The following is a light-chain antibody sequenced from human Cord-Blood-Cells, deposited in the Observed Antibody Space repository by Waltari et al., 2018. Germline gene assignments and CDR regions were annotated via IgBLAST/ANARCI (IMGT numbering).Light chain of an antibody. Sequence: QSVLTQPPSASVTPGQRVTISCSGSSSNIGSNYVYWYQQLPGTAPKLLIYRNKQRPSGVPDRFSGSKSGTSASLAISGLRSEDEADYYCAAWDDSLSGWVFGGGTKLTVL. CDR1: SSNIGSNY. J-gene: IGLJ3*02. CDR3: AAWDDSLSGWV. CDR2: RNK. V-gene: IGLV1-47*01.